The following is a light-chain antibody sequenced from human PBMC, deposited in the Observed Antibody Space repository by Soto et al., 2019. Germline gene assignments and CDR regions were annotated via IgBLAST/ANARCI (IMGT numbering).Light chain of an antibody. Sequence: QPVLTQPASGSGSHGQSSTISCTGTSSDVGGYNYVSWYQQHPGKAPKLMIYDVSNRPSGVSNRFSGSKSGNTASLTISGLQAEDEADYYCSSYTSSKGVFGTGTKVTVL. V-gene: IGLV2-14*01. CDR1: SSDVGGYNY. CDR2: DVS. J-gene: IGLJ1*01. CDR3: SSYTSSKGV.